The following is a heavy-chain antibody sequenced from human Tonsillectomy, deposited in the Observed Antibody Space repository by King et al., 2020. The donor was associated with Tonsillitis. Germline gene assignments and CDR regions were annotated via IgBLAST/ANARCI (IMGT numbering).Heavy chain of an antibody. CDR1: GGSFNNYY. V-gene: IGHV4-34*01. J-gene: IGHJ6*02. CDR3: ARGGSVAGTDYFFGMDV. CDR2: INHSGIT. Sequence: VQLQQWGAGLLRSSETLSLTCAVYGGSFNNYYWSWIRQPPGKGLEWIGDINHSGITNYNPSLQSRVSISVDTSKNQFALKVRSVTAADTAVYYCARGGSVAGTDYFFGMDVWGRGTTVTVSS. D-gene: IGHD6-13*01.